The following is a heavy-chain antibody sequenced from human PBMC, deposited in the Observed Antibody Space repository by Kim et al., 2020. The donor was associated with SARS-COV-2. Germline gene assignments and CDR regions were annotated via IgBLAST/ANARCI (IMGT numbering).Heavy chain of an antibody. CDR3: AKDLIVGATTRGGFGY. Sequence: GGSLRLSCAASGFTFGDYAMHWVRQAPGKGLEWVSGISWNSGSIGYADSVKGRFTISRDNAKNSLYLQMNSLRAEDTALYYCAKDLIVGATTRGGFGYWGQGTLVTVSS. CDR1: GFTFGDYA. V-gene: IGHV3-9*01. J-gene: IGHJ4*02. CDR2: ISWNSGSI. D-gene: IGHD1-26*01.